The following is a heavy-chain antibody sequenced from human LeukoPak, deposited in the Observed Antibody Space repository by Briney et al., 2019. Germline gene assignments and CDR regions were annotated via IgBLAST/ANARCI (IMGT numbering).Heavy chain of an antibody. V-gene: IGHV3-23*01. D-gene: IGHD2-8*01. Sequence: GGSLRLSCTDSGFPFNMFAMNWVRQAPGQGLEWVSGLSRGGETTNYADSVKGWFTVSRDTSKNMVFLQMNDLRPEDTAVYYCAKEQRIRHCSEGVCMEGYYFDYWGQGSLVTVSS. CDR3: AKEQRIRHCSEGVCMEGYYFDY. CDR1: GFPFNMFA. J-gene: IGHJ4*02. CDR2: LSRGGETT.